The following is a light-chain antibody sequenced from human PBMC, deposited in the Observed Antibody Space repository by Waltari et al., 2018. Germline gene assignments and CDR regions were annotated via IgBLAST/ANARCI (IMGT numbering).Light chain of an antibody. CDR1: ESLLHSNAISY. V-gene: IGKV2-28*01. J-gene: IGKJ3*01. CDR2: LGS. CDR3: MQALQRGT. Sequence: DIVMTQSPLSLSVTPGEPASISCSSSESLLHSNAISYLDVYLLKPGQAPQLLIYLGSNRASGVPDRFSGSGSGTDFTLKISRVEAEDVGVYYCMQALQRGTFGPGTKVDIK.